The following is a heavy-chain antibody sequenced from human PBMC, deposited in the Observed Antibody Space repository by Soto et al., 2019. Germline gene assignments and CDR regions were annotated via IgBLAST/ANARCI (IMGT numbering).Heavy chain of an antibody. V-gene: IGHV4-30-4*01. Sequence: QVQLQESGPGLVRPSQTLSLTCTVSGGSISSEYYHWTWIRQAPGKGLEWIGYIHYSGSVHYNPSLEGRLTMSVDPSKNLFSLKLSSVTAADTAVYFCAREDDGGDRDYYGLDVWGQGTTVTVSS. CDR2: IHYSGSV. CDR3: AREDDGGDRDYYGLDV. J-gene: IGHJ6*02. D-gene: IGHD2-21*02. CDR1: GGSISSEYYH.